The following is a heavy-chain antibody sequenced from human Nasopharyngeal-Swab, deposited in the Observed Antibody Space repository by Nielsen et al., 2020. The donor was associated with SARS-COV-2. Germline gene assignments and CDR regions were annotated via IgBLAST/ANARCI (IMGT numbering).Heavy chain of an antibody. CDR3: ARDPYSHGLHWFDP. J-gene: IGHJ5*02. D-gene: IGHD4-11*01. Sequence: GESLKISCAASGFTFSDYQMSWIRQAPGKGLECVSYIDNSGYKIFYADSVEGRFTISRDNAKNSLVLQMNSLRVEDTAVYYCARDPYSHGLHWFDPWGQGTLVTVSS. CDR2: IDNSGYKI. CDR1: GFTFSDYQ. V-gene: IGHV3-11*04.